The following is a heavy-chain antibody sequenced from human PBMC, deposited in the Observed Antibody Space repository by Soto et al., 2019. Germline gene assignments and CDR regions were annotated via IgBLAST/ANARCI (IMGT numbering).Heavy chain of an antibody. CDR2: IYPGDSET. CDR1: GDDFTNYW. Sequence: EVQLVQSGAEVKKPGESLKISCKGSGDDFTNYWIAWVRQMPGKGLESMGIIYPGDSETRYNPSFEGQVTISVDKSINTAYLQWSSLQASDTAIYYCARHGGNEILTGKRSSYDYFGLDVWGQGTTVTVSS. J-gene: IGHJ6*02. CDR3: ARHGGNEILTGKRSSYDYFGLDV. D-gene: IGHD3-9*01. V-gene: IGHV5-51*01.